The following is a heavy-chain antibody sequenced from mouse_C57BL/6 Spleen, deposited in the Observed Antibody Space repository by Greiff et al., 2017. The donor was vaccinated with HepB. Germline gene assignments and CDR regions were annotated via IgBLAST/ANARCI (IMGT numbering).Heavy chain of an antibody. J-gene: IGHJ4*01. V-gene: IGHV1-4*01. CDR3: ARRGSEGYAMDY. CDR1: GYTFTSYT. Sequence: QVQLQQSGAELARPGASVKMSCKASGYTFTSYTMHWVKQRPGQGLEWIGYINPSSGYTKYNQKFKDKATLTADKSSSTAYMQLSSRTSEDSAVYYCARRGSEGYAMDYWGQGTSVTVSS. D-gene: IGHD1-1*01. CDR2: INPSSGYT.